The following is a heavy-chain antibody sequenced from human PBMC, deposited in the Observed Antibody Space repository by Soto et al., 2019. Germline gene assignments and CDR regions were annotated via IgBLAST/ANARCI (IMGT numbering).Heavy chain of an antibody. V-gene: IGHV4-39*01. Sequence: SETLSLTCTVSGGSISSAPSYWAWIRQPPGKGLEWIGHIFYYGRTTYSPSLRSRVSISADTSKNQFSLKLTSMTAADAAVYFCVGFKSGTIFSEWGQGTMVTV. J-gene: IGHJ4*02. CDR2: IFYYGRT. CDR3: VGFKSGTIFSE. CDR1: GGSISSAPSY. D-gene: IGHD3-9*01.